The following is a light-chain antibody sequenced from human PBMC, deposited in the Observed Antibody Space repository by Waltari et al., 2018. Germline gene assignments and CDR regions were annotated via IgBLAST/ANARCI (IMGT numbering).Light chain of an antibody. CDR3: HSYDSSPFWV. V-gene: IGLV6-57*03. Sequence: NFLLTQPHSVSESPGKTVTISCTRRSGSIATDYVQWYQQRPGSAPPTVIYEDDQRPSGVPDRFSGSIDSSSNSASLTISGLKTEDEADYYCHSYDSSPFWVFGGGTKLTVL. CDR2: EDD. CDR1: SGSIATDY. J-gene: IGLJ3*02.